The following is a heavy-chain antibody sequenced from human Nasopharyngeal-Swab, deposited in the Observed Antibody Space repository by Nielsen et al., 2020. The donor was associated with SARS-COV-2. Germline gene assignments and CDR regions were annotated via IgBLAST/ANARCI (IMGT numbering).Heavy chain of an antibody. CDR3: AGGMGGVVALDY. D-gene: IGHD2-15*01. Sequence: ETLSLTCAVSGGSISSGGYSWSWVRQAPGKGLEWVSAISGSGGSTYYADSVKGRFTISRDNSKNTLYLQMNSLRAEDTAVYYCAGGMGGVVALDYWGQGTLVTVSS. V-gene: IGHV3-23*01. J-gene: IGHJ4*02. CDR1: GGSISSGGYS. CDR2: ISGSGGST.